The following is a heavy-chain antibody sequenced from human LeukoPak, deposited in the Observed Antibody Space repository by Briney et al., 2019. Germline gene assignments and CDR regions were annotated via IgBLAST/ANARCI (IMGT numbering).Heavy chain of an antibody. CDR1: GYSISSGYF. CDR3: VRATGAGAVRGWAFDI. J-gene: IGHJ3*02. V-gene: IGHV4-38-2*02. CDR2: IYYIGST. Sequence: KPSETLSLTCSVSGYSISSGYFWGWIRQPPGKGREWMGTIYYIGSTYYNPSLKSRVTISVDTSKSQSSLKLSSVTAADTAVYYCVRATGAGAVRGWAFDIWGHGTMVTVSS. D-gene: IGHD6-19*01.